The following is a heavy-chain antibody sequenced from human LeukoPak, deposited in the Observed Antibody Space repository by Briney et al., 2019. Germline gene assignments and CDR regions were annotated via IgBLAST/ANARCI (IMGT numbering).Heavy chain of an antibody. CDR1: GFTFNSYG. D-gene: IGHD6-19*01. Sequence: GGSLRLSCAASGFTFNSYGMSWVRQASGKGLEWVGRIRSKANSYATVYAASVKGRFTISRNDSKNTAYLQMNNMRVDDTAVYYCARVAGWHWFDPWGQGTLVTVSS. V-gene: IGHV3-73*01. CDR2: IRSKANSYAT. J-gene: IGHJ5*02. CDR3: ARVAGWHWFDP.